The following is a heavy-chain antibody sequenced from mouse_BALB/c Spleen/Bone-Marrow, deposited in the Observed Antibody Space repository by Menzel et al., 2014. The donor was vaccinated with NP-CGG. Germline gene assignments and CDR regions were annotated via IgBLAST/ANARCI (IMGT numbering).Heavy chain of an antibody. D-gene: IGHD1-3*01. CDR1: GFTFSNYW. J-gene: IGHJ3*01. V-gene: IGHV6-6*02. CDR3: TRSGAFAY. CDR2: IRLKSNNYAT. Sequence: EVKLMESGGGSVQPGGSMKLSCVASGFTFSNYWMNWVRQSPEKGLEWVAEIRLKSNNYATHYAESVKGRFTISRDDSKSSVYLQMNNLRAEDTGIYYCTRSGAFAYWGQGTLVTVSA.